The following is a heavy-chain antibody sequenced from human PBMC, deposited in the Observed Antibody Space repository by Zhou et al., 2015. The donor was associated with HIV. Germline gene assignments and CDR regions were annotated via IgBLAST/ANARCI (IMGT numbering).Heavy chain of an antibody. Sequence: QVQLVQSGADVKSPGTSVKVSCKSSGYIFTDYYIHWVRQAPGQGLEWMGRINPNNGATNYAQRFQGRVTLTKDTSLTTTYLDLSGLRSDDTALYYCAREKVVAKDFDYWGQGTLVTVSP. D-gene: IGHD2-15*01. J-gene: IGHJ4*02. V-gene: IGHV1-2*06. CDR3: AREKVVAKDFDY. CDR1: GYIFTDYY. CDR2: INPNNGAT.